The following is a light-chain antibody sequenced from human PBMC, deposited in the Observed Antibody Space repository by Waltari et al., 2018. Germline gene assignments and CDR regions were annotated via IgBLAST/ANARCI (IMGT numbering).Light chain of an antibody. J-gene: IGKJ1*01. CDR1: QSVSSN. CDR3: QQYNNWPPWT. V-gene: IGKV3-15*01. Sequence: IVMTQSPATLYVSPGERATVYCRASQSVSSNLAGYQQKPVQAPRLLIYGASTRATGIPARFSGSGSGTEFTLTISSLQSEDFAVYYCQQYNNWPPWTFGQGTKVEIK. CDR2: GAS.